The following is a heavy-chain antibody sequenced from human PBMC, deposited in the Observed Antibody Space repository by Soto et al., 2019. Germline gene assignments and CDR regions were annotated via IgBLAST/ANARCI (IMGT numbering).Heavy chain of an antibody. CDR3: TTYLFHFDY. Sequence: EVQLLESGGGLVQPGGSLRLSSAAYGFSFRSQAMSWVRQAPGKGLEWVSAITGGGSTYYADSVKGRFTISRDNSKNTLYLQMNTLRADDTAVYYCTTYLFHFDYWGQGTLVTVSS. CDR2: ITGGGST. CDR1: GFSFRSQA. J-gene: IGHJ4*02. V-gene: IGHV3-23*01. D-gene: IGHD2-21*01.